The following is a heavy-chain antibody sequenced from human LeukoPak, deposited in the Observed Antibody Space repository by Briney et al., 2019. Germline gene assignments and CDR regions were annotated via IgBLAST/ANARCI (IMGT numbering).Heavy chain of an antibody. D-gene: IGHD6-19*01. CDR1: GFTFSSYW. J-gene: IGHJ4*02. Sequence: GGSLRLSCAASGFTFSSYWMHWVHQAPGKGLVWVSRINSDGSRTTYADSVKGRFTISRDNTRNTLHLQTNSLRAEDTAVYYCARDVQAGPGYWGQGTLVTVSS. CDR2: INSDGSRT. V-gene: IGHV3-74*01. CDR3: ARDVQAGPGY.